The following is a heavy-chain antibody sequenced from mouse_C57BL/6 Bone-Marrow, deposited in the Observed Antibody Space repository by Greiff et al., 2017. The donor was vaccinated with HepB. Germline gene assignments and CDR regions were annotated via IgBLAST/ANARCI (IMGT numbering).Heavy chain of an antibody. CDR3: ARRAGVATNFDY. CDR2: ISSGGSYT. CDR1: GFTFSSYG. Sequence: EVKLVESGGDLVKPGGSLKLSCAASGFTFSSYGMSWVRQTPDKRLEWVATISSGGSYTYYPDSVKGRFTISRDNAKNTLYLQMSSLKSEDTAMYYCARRAGVATNFDYWGQGTTLTVSS. V-gene: IGHV5-6*02. J-gene: IGHJ2*01. D-gene: IGHD1-1*01.